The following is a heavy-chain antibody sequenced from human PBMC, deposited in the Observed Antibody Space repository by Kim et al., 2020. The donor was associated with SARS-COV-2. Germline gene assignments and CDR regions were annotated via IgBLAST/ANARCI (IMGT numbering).Heavy chain of an antibody. J-gene: IGHJ5*02. D-gene: IGHD3-22*01. CDR3: VRAGDNSGPLRSNWLDP. CDR1: GFAFNAYD. V-gene: IGHV3-21*01. Sequence: GGSLRLSCAASGFAFNAYDMSWVRQAPGKGLEWVSSITTDSLYIYYAGSVKGRFTFSRDNARNSVYLQMNSLRAEDTAVYYCVRAGDNSGPLRSNWLDPWGQGTLVTVSS. CDR2: ITTDSLYI.